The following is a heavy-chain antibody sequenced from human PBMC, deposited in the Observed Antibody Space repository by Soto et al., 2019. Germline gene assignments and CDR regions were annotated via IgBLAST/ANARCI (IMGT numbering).Heavy chain of an antibody. CDR1: GFTFSSYW. V-gene: IGHV3-74*01. CDR2: IDEYGSTI. CDR3: TRDIGGKGAY. J-gene: IGHJ4*02. D-gene: IGHD3-10*01. Sequence: GGSLRLSCAASGFTFSSYWMHWVRQVPGKGLLWVSRIDEYGSTINYADSVKGRFTISRDNAGNTLYLEMNSLRAEDTALYYCTRDIGGKGAYWGPGTLVTVSS.